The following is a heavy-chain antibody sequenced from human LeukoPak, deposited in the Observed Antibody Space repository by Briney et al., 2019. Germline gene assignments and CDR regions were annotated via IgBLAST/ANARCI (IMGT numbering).Heavy chain of an antibody. J-gene: IGHJ6*02. CDR1: GYTFTSYG. V-gene: IGHV1-18*01. CDR2: ISAYNGNT. D-gene: IGHD5-12*01. Sequence: ASVEVSCKASGYTFTSYGISWVRQAPGQGLEWMGWISAYNGNTNYAQKLQGRVTMTTDTSTSTAYMELRSLRSDDTAVYYCARDRYSGYDFLYYYYGMDVWGQGTTVTVSS. CDR3: ARDRYSGYDFLYYYYGMDV.